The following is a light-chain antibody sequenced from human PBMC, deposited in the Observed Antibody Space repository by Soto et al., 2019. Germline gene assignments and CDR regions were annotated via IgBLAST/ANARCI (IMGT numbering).Light chain of an antibody. V-gene: IGKV3-15*01. J-gene: IGKJ1*01. Sequence: EVVMTQSPATLSVSPGEGVSLSCRASQGIGDTLAWYQHKPGQTPRLLIYGASTRATGIPARFSGSGSGTEFTLTISSLQSEDFAVYYCQQYNQWPPWTFGQGTKVDIK. CDR2: GAS. CDR3: QQYNQWPPWT. CDR1: QGIGDT.